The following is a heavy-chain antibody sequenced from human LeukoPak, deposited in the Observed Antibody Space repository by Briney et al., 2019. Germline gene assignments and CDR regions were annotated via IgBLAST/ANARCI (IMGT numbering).Heavy chain of an antibody. CDR3: ARVWLRVRGVIDY. Sequence: ASVKVSCKASGYTFTSYDINWVRQATGQGLEWMGWMDPNSGNTGYAQKFQGRVTMTRNTSISTAYMELSSLRSEDTAVYYCARVWLRVRGVIDYWGQGTLVTVSS. CDR1: GYTFTSYD. V-gene: IGHV1-8*01. J-gene: IGHJ4*02. CDR2: MDPNSGNT. D-gene: IGHD3-10*01.